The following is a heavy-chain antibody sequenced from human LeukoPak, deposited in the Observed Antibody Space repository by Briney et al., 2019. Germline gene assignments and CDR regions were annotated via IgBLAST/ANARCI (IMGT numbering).Heavy chain of an antibody. CDR1: GGSISSYY. CDR2: IYYSGST. Sequence: SETLSLTCTVSGGSISSYYWSWIRQPPGKGLEWIGYIYYSGSTNYNPSLKSRVTISVDTSKNQFSLKLNSVTAADTAVYYCARGGTLLRFLEWSPIGVLDPWGQGTLVTVSS. D-gene: IGHD3-3*01. CDR3: ARGGTLLRFLEWSPIGVLDP. V-gene: IGHV4-59*01. J-gene: IGHJ5*02.